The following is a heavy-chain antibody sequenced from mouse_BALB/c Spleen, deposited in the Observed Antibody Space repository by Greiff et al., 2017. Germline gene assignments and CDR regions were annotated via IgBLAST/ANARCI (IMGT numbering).Heavy chain of an antibody. CDR3: AREERRYAMDY. J-gene: IGHJ4*01. Sequence: EVQLVESGGGLVQPGGSRKLSCAASGFTFSSFGMHWVRQAPEKGLEWVAYISSGSSTIYYADTVKGRFTISRDNPKNTLFLQMTSLRSEDTAMYYCAREERRYAMDYWGQGTSVTVSS. CDR2: ISSGSSTI. V-gene: IGHV5-17*02. D-gene: IGHD2-14*01. CDR1: GFTFSSFG.